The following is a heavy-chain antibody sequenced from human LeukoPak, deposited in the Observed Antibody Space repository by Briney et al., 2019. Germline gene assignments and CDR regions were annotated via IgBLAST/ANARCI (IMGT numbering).Heavy chain of an antibody. J-gene: IGHJ4*02. CDR2: ISGSGDST. D-gene: IGHD6-19*01. Sequence: PGGSLRISCAAAGFTFSNYAMRWVRQAPGKGLEWVSGISGSGDSTYYADSVKGRFTISRYNSKNTLYLQMNSLRAEDTAVYYCARRSGIAVAGAFDYWGQGTLVTVSS. CDR3: ARRSGIAVAGAFDY. CDR1: GFTFSNYA. V-gene: IGHV3-23*01.